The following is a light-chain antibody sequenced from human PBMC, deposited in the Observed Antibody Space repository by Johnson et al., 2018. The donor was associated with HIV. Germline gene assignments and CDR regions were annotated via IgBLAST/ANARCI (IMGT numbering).Light chain of an antibody. J-gene: IGLJ1*01. CDR2: ENN. Sequence: QSVLTQPPSVSAAPGQKVTISCSGSSSNIGNNYVSWYQQLPGTAPKLLICENNKRPSGIPDRFSGTKSGTSATLGITGLQTGDEADYYCGTWDSSLSVLYVFGTGTKVTVL. V-gene: IGLV1-51*02. CDR3: GTWDSSLSVLYV. CDR1: SSNIGNNY.